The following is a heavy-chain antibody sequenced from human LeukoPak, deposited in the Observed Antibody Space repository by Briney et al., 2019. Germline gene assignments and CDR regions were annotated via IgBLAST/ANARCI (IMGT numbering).Heavy chain of an antibody. J-gene: IGHJ4*02. CDR1: GGTFSGYA. V-gene: IGHV1-69*13. CDR3: ARDGSGSNIVDY. D-gene: IGHD1-26*01. CDR2: IIPIFGTA. Sequence: ASVKVSCKASGGTFSGYAINWVRQAPGQGLEWMGGIIPIFGTANYAQKFQGRVTITADESTSTAYMELSSLRSEDTAVYYCARDGSGSNIVDYWGQGTLVTVSS.